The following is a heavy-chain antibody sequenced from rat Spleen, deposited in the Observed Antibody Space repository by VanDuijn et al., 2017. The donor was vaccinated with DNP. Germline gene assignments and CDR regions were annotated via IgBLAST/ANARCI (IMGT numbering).Heavy chain of an antibody. J-gene: IGHJ4*01. CDR1: GFTFSDYY. CDR2: ISYDGGST. V-gene: IGHV5-7*01. D-gene: IGHD5-1*01. CDR3: ARVQLGYFAMDA. Sequence: EVQLVESGGGLVQPGGSLKLSCAASGFTFSDYYMAWVRQAPKKGLEWVASISYDGGSTYYPDSVRGRFTISRDNAKSTLYLQMDSLRSEETATYYCARVQLGYFAMDAWGQGTSVTVSS.